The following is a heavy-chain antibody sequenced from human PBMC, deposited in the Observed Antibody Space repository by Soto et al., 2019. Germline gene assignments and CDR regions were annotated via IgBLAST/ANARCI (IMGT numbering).Heavy chain of an antibody. CDR3: ARLDTAMVKGGDY. CDR2: INHSGST. D-gene: IGHD5-18*01. CDR1: GGSFSGYY. Sequence: PSETLSLTCAVYGGSFSGYYWSWIRQPPGKGLEWIGEINHSGSTNYNPSLKSRVTISVDTSKNQFSLKLSSVTAADTAVYYCARLDTAMVKGGDYWGQGTLVTVSS. V-gene: IGHV4-34*01. J-gene: IGHJ4*02.